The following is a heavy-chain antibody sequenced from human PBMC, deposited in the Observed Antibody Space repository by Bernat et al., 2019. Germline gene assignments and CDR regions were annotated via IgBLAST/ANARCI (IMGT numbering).Heavy chain of an antibody. CDR1: GFSFSTYS. CDR3: AARRCSNGVCQFDD. V-gene: IGHV3-21*01. D-gene: IGHD2-8*01. CDR2: ISNAGGTI. Sequence: QLVESGGGLVKPGESLRLSCAASGFSFSTYSMNWVRQAPGQGLEWVSSISNAGGTIYYADSVRGRFTISRDNAENSLFLQKNSLRAEDTAVYYCAARRCSNGVCQFDDWGQGTLVTVSS. J-gene: IGHJ4*02.